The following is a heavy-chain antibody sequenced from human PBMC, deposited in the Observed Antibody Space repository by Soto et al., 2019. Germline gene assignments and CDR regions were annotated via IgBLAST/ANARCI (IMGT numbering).Heavy chain of an antibody. D-gene: IGHD6-19*01. CDR1: SGSIRSYY. Sequence: SVPLPLACTVPSGSIRSYYCRRIPQPAGKGLEWIGRIYTSGSTNYSPSLKSRVTMSVDTSKNQFPLKLSSVTAAYTSVYYCASTVAGALSFDYWGQGTLVTVSS. V-gene: IGHV4-4*07. J-gene: IGHJ4*02. CDR3: ASTVAGALSFDY. CDR2: IYTSGST.